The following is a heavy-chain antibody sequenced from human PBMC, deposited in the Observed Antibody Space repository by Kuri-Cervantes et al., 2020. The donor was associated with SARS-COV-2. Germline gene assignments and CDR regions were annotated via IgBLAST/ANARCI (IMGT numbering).Heavy chain of an antibody. CDR1: GYTFTSYG. CDR3: ARGVTMVRGVSLQQQSLGIEGY. J-gene: IGHJ4*02. V-gene: IGHV1-18*01. D-gene: IGHD3-10*01. CDR2: ISAYNGNT. Sequence: ASVKVSCKASGYTFTSYGISWVRQAPGQGLEWMGWISAYNGNTNYAQKLQGRVTMTTDTSTSTAYMELRSLRSDDTAVYYCARGVTMVRGVSLQQQSLGIEGYRGQGTLVTVSS.